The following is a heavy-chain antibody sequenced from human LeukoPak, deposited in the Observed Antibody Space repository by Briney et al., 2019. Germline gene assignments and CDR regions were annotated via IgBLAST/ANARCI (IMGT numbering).Heavy chain of an antibody. CDR2: VDAEDGET. Sequence: ASVKVSCKVSGYTFTDYYMHWVEQAPGKGGEWMGLVDAEDGETIYAEKFQGRVTITADTATETAYMELSRLRYEDTAVYYCATGFAVGAVYFDYWGQGTLVTVSS. V-gene: IGHV1-69-2*01. D-gene: IGHD1-26*01. J-gene: IGHJ4*02. CDR3: ATGFAVGAVYFDY. CDR1: GYTFTDYY.